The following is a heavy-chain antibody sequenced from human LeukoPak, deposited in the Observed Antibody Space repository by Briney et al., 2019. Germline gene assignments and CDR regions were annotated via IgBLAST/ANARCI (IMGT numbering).Heavy chain of an antibody. D-gene: IGHD1-14*01. V-gene: IGHV3-23*01. Sequence: GGSLRLSCAVSRFTFSTYAMSWVRQAPGQGLQWVSAISANGADKYYADYVKGRFTISRDNSKNTLFLQMTSLGVEDTAVYFCANYRKPQGLDYWGQGTLVTASS. CDR2: ISANGADK. J-gene: IGHJ4*02. CDR3: ANYRKPQGLDY. CDR1: RFTFSTYA.